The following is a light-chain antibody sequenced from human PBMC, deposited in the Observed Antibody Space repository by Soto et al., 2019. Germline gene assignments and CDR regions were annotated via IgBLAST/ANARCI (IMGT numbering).Light chain of an antibody. V-gene: IGKV3-15*01. CDR3: QQHNNWPPWT. J-gene: IGKJ1*01. CDR1: QSVSSY. CDR2: GAS. Sequence: EIVLTQAPATRSLSPGERAGLSCRASQSVSSYLAWYQQKPGQAPRLLICGASTRATGIPARFSGSGSGTEFTLTISSLQSEDFAVYYCQQHNNWPPWTFGQGTKVDIK.